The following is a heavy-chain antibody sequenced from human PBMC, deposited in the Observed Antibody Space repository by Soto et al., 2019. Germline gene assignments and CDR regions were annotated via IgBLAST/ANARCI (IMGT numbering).Heavy chain of an antibody. J-gene: IGHJ4*02. CDR2: IIPIFGTA. D-gene: IGHD6-6*01. CDR1: GGTFSSYA. V-gene: IGHV1-69*13. CDR3: AREEYSSSGPFDY. Sequence: GASVKVSCKASGGTFSSYAISWVRQAPGQGLEWMGGIIPIFGTANYAQKFQGRVTITADESTSTAYMELSSLRSEDTAVYYCAREEYSSSGPFDYCGQGPLVTVYS.